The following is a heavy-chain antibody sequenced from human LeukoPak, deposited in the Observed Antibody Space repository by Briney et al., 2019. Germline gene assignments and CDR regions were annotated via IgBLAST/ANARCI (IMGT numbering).Heavy chain of an antibody. CDR2: ISGSGGST. CDR1: GFTFSNYA. V-gene: IGHV3-23*01. CDR3: AKRIQSAMAMGY. J-gene: IGHJ4*02. D-gene: IGHD5-18*01. Sequence: GGSLRLSCAASGFTFSNYAMSWVRQAPGKGLEWVSDISGSGGSTYYADSVKGRFTISRDNSKNTMYLQMNSLRAEDTAVYYCAKRIQSAMAMGYWGQGTLVTVSS.